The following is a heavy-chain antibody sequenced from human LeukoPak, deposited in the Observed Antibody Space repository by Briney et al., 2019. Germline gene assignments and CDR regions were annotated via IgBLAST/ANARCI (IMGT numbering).Heavy chain of an antibody. CDR1: GDSVSSNSAA. V-gene: IGHV6-1*01. CDR2: TYYRSKWYN. D-gene: IGHD3-16*01. CDR3: ARGEGVWIAALFHYYYYMDV. Sequence: SQTLSLTCAISGDSVSSNSAAWNWIRQSPSRGLEWLGRTYYRSKWYNDYAVSVKSRITINPDTSKNQFSLQLNSVTPEDTAVYYCARGEGVWIAALFHYYYYMDVWGKGTTVTVSS. J-gene: IGHJ6*03.